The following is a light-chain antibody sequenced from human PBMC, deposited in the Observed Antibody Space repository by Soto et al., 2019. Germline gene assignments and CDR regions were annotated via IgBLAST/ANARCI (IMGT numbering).Light chain of an antibody. Sequence: DIQMTQSPSTRSASVGDRVTITCRASQSIGTWLAWYQQKPGKAPKLLIYKTSTLEGGVPSRFSGSGSGTEFTLTISSLQPDDFATYYCQQYYTYRAFGQVTKVDI. J-gene: IGKJ1*01. V-gene: IGKV1-5*03. CDR2: KTS. CDR3: QQYYTYRA. CDR1: QSIGTW.